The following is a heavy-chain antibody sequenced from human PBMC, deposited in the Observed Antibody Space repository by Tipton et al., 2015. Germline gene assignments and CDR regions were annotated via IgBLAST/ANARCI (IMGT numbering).Heavy chain of an antibody. CDR3: ARVATLARLLLPAWYFDL. CDR1: SGSISRSY. J-gene: IGHJ2*01. Sequence: LRLSCTVSSGSISRSYWSWIRQPPGKGLEWIGYIFYDGSTNYNPSLKSRLTISVDTSKNQFSLRLSSVTAADTAVYYCARVATLARLLLPAWYFDLWGRGTLVTVSS. CDR2: IFYDGST. D-gene: IGHD2-15*01. V-gene: IGHV4-59*01.